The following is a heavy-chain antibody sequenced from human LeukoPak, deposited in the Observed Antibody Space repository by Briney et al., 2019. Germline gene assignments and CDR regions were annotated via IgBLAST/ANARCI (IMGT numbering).Heavy chain of an antibody. V-gene: IGHV4-39*01. CDR2: IYYSGST. J-gene: IGHJ4*02. Sequence: SETLSLPCTVSGGSISSSSYYWGWIRQPPGKGLEWVGSIYYSGSTCYNPSLKSRVTISVDTSQDQSALQLSYVTAADTAVYYCARRYVLRYFDWLFDYWGQGTLVTVSS. CDR1: GGSISSSSYY. D-gene: IGHD3-9*01. CDR3: ARRYVLRYFDWLFDY.